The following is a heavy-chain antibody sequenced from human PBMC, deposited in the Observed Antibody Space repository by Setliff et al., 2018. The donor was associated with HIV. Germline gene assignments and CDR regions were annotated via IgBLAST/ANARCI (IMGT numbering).Heavy chain of an antibody. CDR1: GGSISSSSYY. V-gene: IGHV4-39*01. D-gene: IGHD2-2*01. J-gene: IGHJ2*01. Sequence: NPSETLSLTCTVSGGSISSSSYYWGWIRQPPGKGLEWIGSIYYSGSTYYNPSLKSRVTISVDTSKNQFSLKLSSVTAADTAVYYCARLADCSSTSCYLWYFDLWGRGTLVTVSS. CDR3: ARLADCSSTSCYLWYFDL. CDR2: IYYSGST.